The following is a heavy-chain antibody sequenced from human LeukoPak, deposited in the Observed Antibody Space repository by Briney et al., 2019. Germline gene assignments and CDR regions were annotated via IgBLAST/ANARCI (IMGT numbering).Heavy chain of an antibody. J-gene: IGHJ6*04. D-gene: IGHD3-22*01. CDR1: GGSISSSSHY. Sequence: KPSETLSLTCTVSGGSISSSSHYWGWMRQPPGKELEWIGSVYYSGEAHYNPSLKSRLTVSVDRSSNQFSLKLTSVTAADTAVYFCARSRDYYDNWGHFMIWAMDVWGKGTTVIVSA. CDR3: ARSRDYYDNWGHFMIWAMDV. V-gene: IGHV4-39*01. CDR2: VYYSGEA.